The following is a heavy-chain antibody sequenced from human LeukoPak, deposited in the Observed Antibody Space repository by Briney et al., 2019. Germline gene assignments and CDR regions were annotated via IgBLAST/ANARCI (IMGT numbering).Heavy chain of an antibody. J-gene: IGHJ4*02. D-gene: IGHD3-22*01. CDR3: ARDGDSSGYSDY. CDR2: ISSSSSYI. Sequence: KAGGSLRLSCAASGFTFSSYSMNWVRQAPGKGLEWVSSISSSSSYIYYADSVKGRLTISRDNAKNSLYLQMNSLRAEDTAVYYCARDGDSSGYSDYWGQGTLVTVSS. V-gene: IGHV3-21*01. CDR1: GFTFSSYS.